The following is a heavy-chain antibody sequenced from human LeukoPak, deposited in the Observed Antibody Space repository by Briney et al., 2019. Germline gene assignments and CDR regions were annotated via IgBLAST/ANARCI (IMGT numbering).Heavy chain of an antibody. D-gene: IGHD2-2*01. CDR3: ARGLRLQGIVVVPANNWFDP. V-gene: IGHV4-34*01. CDR1: GGSFSGYY. Sequence: PSETLSLTCAVYGGSFSGYYWSWIRQPPGKGLEWIGEINHSGSTNYNPSLKSRVTISVDTSKNQFSLKLSSVTAADTAVYYCARGLRLQGIVVVPANNWFDPWGQGTLVTVSS. CDR2: INHSGST. J-gene: IGHJ5*02.